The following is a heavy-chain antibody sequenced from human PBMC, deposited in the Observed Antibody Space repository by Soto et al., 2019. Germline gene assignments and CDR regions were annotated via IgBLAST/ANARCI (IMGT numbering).Heavy chain of an antibody. CDR3: VRGGLTVAALPFDY. Sequence: QVQLVESGGGVVQPGQSLRLSCVASGFTFSSYGMDWVRQAPGKGLEWVAIIWNDGTNQYYGDSVKGRFFISRDNGKNTVYLQMNNLRVEDTALYYCVRGGLTVAALPFDYWGQGTRVTVSS. D-gene: IGHD6-19*01. CDR1: GFTFSSYG. CDR2: IWNDGTNQ. J-gene: IGHJ4*02. V-gene: IGHV3-33*01.